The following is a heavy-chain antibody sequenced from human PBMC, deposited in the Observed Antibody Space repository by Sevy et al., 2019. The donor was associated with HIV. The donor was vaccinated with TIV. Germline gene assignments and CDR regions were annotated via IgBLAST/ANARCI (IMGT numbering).Heavy chain of an antibody. J-gene: IGHJ4*02. D-gene: IGHD6-13*01. CDR1: GFTFSDYY. V-gene: IGHV3-11*06. Sequence: GGSLRLSCAASGFTFSDYYMSWIRQAPGKGLEWVSYISSGSSYTNYADSVKGRFTMPRDNARNSLYLQMNSLRAEDTAVYYCAKDSRVYSSSHFDYWGQGIRVTVS. CDR3: AKDSRVYSSSHFDY. CDR2: ISSGSSYT.